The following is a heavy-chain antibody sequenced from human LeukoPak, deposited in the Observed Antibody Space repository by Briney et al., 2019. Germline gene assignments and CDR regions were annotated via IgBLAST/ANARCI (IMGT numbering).Heavy chain of an antibody. J-gene: IGHJ3*02. CDR1: GXSVSSGSDY. CDR3: ARDLTDDGDYGDQDDAFDI. Sequence: SETLSLTCTVSGXSVSSGSDYWSWIRQPPGKGLEWIEYIYYSGSTNYNPSLKSRVTISVDTSKNQFSLKLSSVTAADTAVYYCARDLTDDGDYGDQDDAFDIWGQGTMVTVSS. D-gene: IGHD4-17*01. CDR2: IYYSGST. V-gene: IGHV4-61*01.